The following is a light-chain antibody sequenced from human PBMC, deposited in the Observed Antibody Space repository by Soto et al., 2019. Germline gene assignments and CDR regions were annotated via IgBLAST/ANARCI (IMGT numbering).Light chain of an antibody. J-gene: IGLJ3*02. CDR3: AAWDDSLNGGV. CDR2: SND. Sequence: QSVLTQPPSASGTPGQRVTISCSGSSSNIGSNTVNWYQQLPGTAPKLLIYSNDQRPSEVPDRFSGSKSGTSASLAISGLQSEDEADYYCAAWDDSLNGGVFGGGTKLNVL. V-gene: IGLV1-44*01. CDR1: SSNIGSNT.